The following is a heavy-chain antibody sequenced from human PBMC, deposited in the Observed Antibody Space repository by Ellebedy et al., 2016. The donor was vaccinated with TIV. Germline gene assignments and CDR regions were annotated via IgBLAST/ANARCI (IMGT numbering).Heavy chain of an antibody. CDR3: AKAFLIVSNFDH. CDR1: GFSLSNYA. Sequence: PGGSLRLSCAASGFSLSNYAMNWVRQAPGKGLEWVSVITGRGDAAMYADSVRGRFTISKDNSKNTLYLHMSSLTVEDTAVYYCAKAFLIVSNFDHWGQGVLVTVSS. D-gene: IGHD1-26*01. CDR2: ITGRGDAA. V-gene: IGHV3-23*01. J-gene: IGHJ4*02.